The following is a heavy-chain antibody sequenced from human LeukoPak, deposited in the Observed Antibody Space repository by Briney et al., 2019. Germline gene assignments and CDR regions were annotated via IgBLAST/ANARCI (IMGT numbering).Heavy chain of an antibody. D-gene: IGHD4-11*01. CDR2: IYYSGST. J-gene: IGHJ5*02. CDR1: GGSISSSSYY. V-gene: IGHV4-39*01. CDR3: ARHEPDYRTPINWFDP. Sequence: PSETLSLTCTVSGGSISSSSYYWGWIRQPPGKGLEWIGSIYYSGSTYYNPSLKSRVTISVDTSKNQFSLKLSSVTAADTAVYYCARHEPDYRTPINWFDPWGQGTLVTVSP.